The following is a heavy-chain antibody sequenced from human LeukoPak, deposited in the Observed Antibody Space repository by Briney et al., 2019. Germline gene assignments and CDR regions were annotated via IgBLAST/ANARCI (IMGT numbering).Heavy chain of an antibody. D-gene: IGHD1-26*01. CDR1: GFTFSSYG. V-gene: IGHV3-30*19. Sequence: GGSLRLSCAASGFTFSSYGMHWVRQAPGKGLEWVAVISYDGSNKYYADSVKGRFTISRDNSKNTLYLQMNSLRAEDTAVYYCARDRGSYGGHGVDYWGQGTLVTVSS. CDR3: ARDRGSYGGHGVDY. J-gene: IGHJ4*02. CDR2: ISYDGSNK.